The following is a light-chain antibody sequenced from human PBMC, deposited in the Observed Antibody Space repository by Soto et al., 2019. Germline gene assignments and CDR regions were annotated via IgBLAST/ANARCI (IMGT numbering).Light chain of an antibody. CDR1: QSIASY. V-gene: IGKV1-39*01. CDR2: ATS. Sequence: ILLTQSPSSFSASTGDRVTITCRASQSIASYLNWYQQKPGKAPKLLIYATSSLQSGVPSRFSGSGSGTDFTLTISSLQPEDFATYYCQQSYSTPRPFGQGTKVAI. J-gene: IGKJ1*01. CDR3: QQSYSTPRP.